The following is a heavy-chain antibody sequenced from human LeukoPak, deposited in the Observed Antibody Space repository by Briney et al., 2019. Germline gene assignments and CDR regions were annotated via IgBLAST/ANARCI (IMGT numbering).Heavy chain of an antibody. CDR2: ISSSSSTI. J-gene: IGHJ3*02. CDR3: AKDIGDGYNLNAFDI. CDR1: GFTFSSYS. Sequence: GGSLRLSCAASGFTFSSYSMNWVRQAPGKGLEWVSYISSSSSTIYYADSVKGRFTISRDNAKNSLYLQMNSLRAEDTAVYYCAKDIGDGYNLNAFDIWGQGTMVTVSS. D-gene: IGHD5-12*01. V-gene: IGHV3-48*01.